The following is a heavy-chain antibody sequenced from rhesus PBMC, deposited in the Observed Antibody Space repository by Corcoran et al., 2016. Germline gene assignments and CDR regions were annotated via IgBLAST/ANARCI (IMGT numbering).Heavy chain of an antibody. Sequence: EVQLVESGGGLVQPGGSLRLSCAASGFTFSSYGMHWVRQAPGKGLEWVAVISYNGIKKYYADSVNDRFTISRDNSKNMLYLQMNNLKLEDTAVYYCARDWGYEDDYGYYYYGLDSWGQGVVVTVSS. V-gene: IGHV3-54*02. CDR1: GFTFSSYG. CDR2: ISYNGIKK. CDR3: ARDWGYEDDYGYYYYGLDS. J-gene: IGHJ6*01. D-gene: IGHD3-9*01.